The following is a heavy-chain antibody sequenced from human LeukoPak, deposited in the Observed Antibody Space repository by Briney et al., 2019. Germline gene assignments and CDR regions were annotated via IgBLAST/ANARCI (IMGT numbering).Heavy chain of an antibody. V-gene: IGHV4-38-2*01. CDR3: ARRPSSRPYYFDY. CDR2: IYHSGST. D-gene: IGHD2-2*01. CDR1: GYSISSGYY. J-gene: IGHJ4*02. Sequence: SETQSLTCAVSGYSISSGYYWGWIRQPPGKGLEWIGGIYHSGSTYYNPSLKSRVTISVDTSKNQFSLKMSSVTATDTAVYYCARRPSSRPYYFDYWGQGTLVNVSS.